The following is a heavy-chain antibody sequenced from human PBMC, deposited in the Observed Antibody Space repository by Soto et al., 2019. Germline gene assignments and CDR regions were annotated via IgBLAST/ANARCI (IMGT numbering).Heavy chain of an antibody. CDR3: ATRAYYYDSSGYFDY. CDR1: GFTFSSYA. V-gene: IGHV3-23*01. J-gene: IGHJ4*02. CDR2: ISGSGGST. D-gene: IGHD3-22*01. Sequence: EVQLLESGGGLVQPGGSLRLSCAASGFTFSSYAMSWVRQAPGKGLEWVSAISGSGGSTYYADSVKGRFTISRDNSNNTLYLQMNNMRAEDTAVYYCATRAYYYDSSGYFDYWGQGTLVTVSS.